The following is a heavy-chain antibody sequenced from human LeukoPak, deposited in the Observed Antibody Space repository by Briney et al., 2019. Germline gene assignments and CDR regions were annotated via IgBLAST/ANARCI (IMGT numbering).Heavy chain of an antibody. CDR3: AKGGSNNWSFDN. D-gene: IGHD1-1*01. CDR2: FSGSGGST. Sequence: GGSLRLSCAASGFTFSSYAMTWVRQAPGKGLEWVSTFSGSGGSTYYADSVKGRFTIYRDNSKSTLYLQMNSLRPEDTAVYYCAKGGSNNWSFDNWGQGTLVTASS. J-gene: IGHJ4*02. V-gene: IGHV3-23*01. CDR1: GFTFSSYA.